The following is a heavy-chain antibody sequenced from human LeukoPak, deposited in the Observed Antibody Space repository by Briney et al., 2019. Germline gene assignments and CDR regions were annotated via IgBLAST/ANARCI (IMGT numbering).Heavy chain of an antibody. D-gene: IGHD3-22*01. CDR1: GFTFSSYS. CDR3: ARSEQDYYDSSGYYY. V-gene: IGHV3-21*01. J-gene: IGHJ4*02. Sequence: GGSLTLSCAASGFTFSSYSMNWVRQAPGKGLQWVSSISSSGSYIYYADSVKSRFTISRDNAKNSLYLQMNSLRAEDTAVYYCARSEQDYYDSSGYYYWGQGTLVTVSS. CDR2: ISSSGSYI.